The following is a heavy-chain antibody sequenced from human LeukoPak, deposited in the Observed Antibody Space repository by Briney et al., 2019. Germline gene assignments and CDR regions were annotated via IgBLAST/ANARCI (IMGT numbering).Heavy chain of an antibody. Sequence: GGSLRLSCAASGFTFSSYGMHWVRQAPGKGLEWVAFIRYDGSNKYYADSVKGRFTISRDNSKNTLYLQMNSLRAEDTAVYYCAKDQVAAAVTDYFDYWGQGTLVTVST. CDR1: GFTFSSYG. V-gene: IGHV3-30*02. CDR3: AKDQVAAAVTDYFDY. J-gene: IGHJ4*02. D-gene: IGHD6-13*01. CDR2: IRYDGSNK.